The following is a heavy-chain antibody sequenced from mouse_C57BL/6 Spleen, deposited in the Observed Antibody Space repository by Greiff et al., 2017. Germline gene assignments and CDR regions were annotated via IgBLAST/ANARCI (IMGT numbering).Heavy chain of an antibody. D-gene: IGHD2-4*01. CDR3: ARTDYHYYAMDY. J-gene: IGHJ4*01. CDR2: ISSGSSTI. V-gene: IGHV5-17*01. Sequence: EVMLVESGGGLVKPGGSLKLSCAASGFTFSDYGMHWVRQAPEKGLEWVAYISSGSSTIYYADTVKGRFTISRDNAKNTLFLQMTSLRSEDTAMYYCARTDYHYYAMDYGGQGTSGTVSS. CDR1: GFTFSDYG.